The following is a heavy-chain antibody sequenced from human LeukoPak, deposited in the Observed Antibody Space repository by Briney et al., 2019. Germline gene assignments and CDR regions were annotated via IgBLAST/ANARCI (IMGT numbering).Heavy chain of an antibody. CDR1: GGSISSSSYY. V-gene: IGHV4-39*01. Sequence: SETLSLTCSVSGGSISSSSYYWGWLRQPPGKGLEWIGSIYYSGSTYYNPSLKSRVTISVDTSKNQFSLKLSSVTAADTAVYYCVETTSAYWGQGTLVTVSS. D-gene: IGHD4-17*01. CDR3: VETTSAY. J-gene: IGHJ4*02. CDR2: IYYSGST.